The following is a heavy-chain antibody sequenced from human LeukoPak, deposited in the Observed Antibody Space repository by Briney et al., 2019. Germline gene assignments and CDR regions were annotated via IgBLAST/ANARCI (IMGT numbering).Heavy chain of an antibody. CDR3: ASRRDGYNWDAFDI. D-gene: IGHD5-24*01. V-gene: IGHV3-30*02. CDR2: IRYDGSNK. J-gene: IGHJ3*02. CDR1: GFTFSSYG. Sequence: TGGSLRLSCAASGFTFSSYGMHWVRQAPGKGLEWVAFIRYDGSNKYYADSVKGRFTISRDNSKNTLYLQMNSLRAEDTAVYYCASRRDGYNWDAFDIWGQGTMVTVSS.